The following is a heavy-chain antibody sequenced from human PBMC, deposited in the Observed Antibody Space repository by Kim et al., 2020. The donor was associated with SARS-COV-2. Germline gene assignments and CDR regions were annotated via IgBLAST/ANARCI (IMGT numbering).Heavy chain of an antibody. CDR3: ARERKVPAAIRFYYYYYMDV. Sequence: GGSLRLSCAASGFTFSSYSMNWVRQAPGKGLEWVSSISSSSSYIYYADSVKGRFTISRDKAKNSLYLQMNSLRAEDTAVYYCARERKVPAAIRFYYYYYMDVWGKGTTVTVSS. V-gene: IGHV3-21*04. D-gene: IGHD2-2*02. CDR2: ISSSSSYI. J-gene: IGHJ6*03. CDR1: GFTFSSYS.